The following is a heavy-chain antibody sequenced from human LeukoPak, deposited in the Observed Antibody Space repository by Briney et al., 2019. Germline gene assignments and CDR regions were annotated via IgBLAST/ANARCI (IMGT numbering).Heavy chain of an antibody. V-gene: IGHV1-69*04. CDR3: ARDLNGGTDAFDI. CDR2: IIPILGIA. D-gene: IGHD4-23*01. CDR1: GGTFSSYT. Sequence: SVKVSCKASGGTFSSYTISWVRQAPGQGLEWMGRIIPILGIANYAQKFQGRVTITADKSTSTAYMELSSLRSEDTAVYYCARDLNGGTDAFDIWRQGTMVTVSS. J-gene: IGHJ3*02.